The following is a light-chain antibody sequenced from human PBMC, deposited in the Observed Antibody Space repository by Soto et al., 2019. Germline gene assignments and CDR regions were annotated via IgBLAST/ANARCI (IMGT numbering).Light chain of an antibody. J-gene: IGKJ4*01. CDR1: QSISSW. Sequence: DIQMTQSPSTLSASVGDRVTITCRASQSISSWLAWYQQKPGKAPKRLIYKASSLESGVPSRFSGSGSGTEFTLTISTLQPDDFATDYCQQYNSYPSFGGGTKVEIK. CDR2: KAS. V-gene: IGKV1-5*03. CDR3: QQYNSYPS.